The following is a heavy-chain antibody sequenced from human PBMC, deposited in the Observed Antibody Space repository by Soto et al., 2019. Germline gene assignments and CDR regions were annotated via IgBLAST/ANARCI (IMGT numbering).Heavy chain of an antibody. V-gene: IGHV3-23*01. CDR2: ISGSGDST. Sequence: EVQLLESGGGLVQPGGSLRLSCAASGLTFSTYAMTWVRQAPGKGLEWDSGISGSGDSTYYADSVKGRFTISRDNSKNTLYLQMNSLRAEDTVVYYCAKAPGNLVPTTSFDYWGQGTLVTVSS. CDR1: GLTFSTYA. J-gene: IGHJ4*02. CDR3: AKAPGNLVPTTSFDY. D-gene: IGHD2-15*01.